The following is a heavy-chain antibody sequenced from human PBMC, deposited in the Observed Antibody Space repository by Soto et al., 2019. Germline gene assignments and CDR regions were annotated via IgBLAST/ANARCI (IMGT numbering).Heavy chain of an antibody. Sequence: SETLSLTCTVSGASIGTHYWNWVRQPPGKGLEWIGYFYNGGNTDYNPSLGSRVTMSVDTSKNQFSLKLSSVTAADTAVYYCAEGQQYMDVWGKGTTVTVSS. CDR2: FYNGGNT. V-gene: IGHV4-59*11. J-gene: IGHJ6*03. CDR3: AEGQQYMDV. D-gene: IGHD6-13*01. CDR1: GASIGTHY.